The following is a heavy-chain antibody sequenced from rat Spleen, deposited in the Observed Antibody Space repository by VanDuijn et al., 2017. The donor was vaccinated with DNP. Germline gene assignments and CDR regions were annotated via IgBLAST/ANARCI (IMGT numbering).Heavy chain of an antibody. CDR3: TTGFNYVY. Sequence: EVQLVESGGGLVQPGRSMKLSCAASGFTFSNYDMAWVRQAPKKGLEWVASVSYDGSYTYYRDSVKGRFTISRDNAKTTLYLQMDSLRSEDTATYYCTTGFNYVYWGQGVMVTVSS. V-gene: IGHV5-7*01. CDR2: VSYDGSYT. J-gene: IGHJ2*01. D-gene: IGHD1-4*01. CDR1: GFTFSNYD.